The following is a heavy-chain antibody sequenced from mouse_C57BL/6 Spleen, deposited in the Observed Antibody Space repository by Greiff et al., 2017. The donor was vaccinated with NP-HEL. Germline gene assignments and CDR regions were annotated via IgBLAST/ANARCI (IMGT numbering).Heavy chain of an antibody. CDR1: GYTFTSYW. Sequence: VQLQQPGAELVKPGASVKLSCKASGYTFTSYWMHWVKQRPGQGLEWIGMIHPNSGSTNYNEKFKSKATLTVDKSSSTAYMQLSSLTSEDSSVYYCASLDYYGRGSYFDDWGQGTTLTVSS. CDR3: ASLDYYGRGSYFDD. CDR2: IHPNSGST. D-gene: IGHD1-1*01. V-gene: IGHV1-64*01. J-gene: IGHJ2*01.